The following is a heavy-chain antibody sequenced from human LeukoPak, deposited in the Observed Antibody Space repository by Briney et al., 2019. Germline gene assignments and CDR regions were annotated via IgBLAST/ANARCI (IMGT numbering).Heavy chain of an antibody. Sequence: SVTVSCKASGGTFSSYAISWVRQAPGQGLEWMGGIIPIFGTANHAQKFQGRVTITTDESTSTAYMELSSLRSEDTAVYYCARESPCMDGYYYYYMDVWGKGTTVTVSS. CDR3: ARESPCMDGYYYYYMDV. V-gene: IGHV1-69*05. CDR2: IIPIFGTA. D-gene: IGHD2-8*01. J-gene: IGHJ6*03. CDR1: GGTFSSYA.